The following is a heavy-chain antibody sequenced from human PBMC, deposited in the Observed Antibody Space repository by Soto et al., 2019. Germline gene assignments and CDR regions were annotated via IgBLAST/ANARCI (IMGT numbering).Heavy chain of an antibody. CDR2: TYYHGGS. CDR3: ARLSGYDPAGAADK. J-gene: IGHJ4*02. D-gene: IGHD5-12*01. V-gene: IGHV4-30-4*01. Sequence: QVQLQESGPGLVKASQTLSLTCTLSGASVSSAEHYWSWIRQPPGKGLEWIGYTYYHGGSYYNASLQRRVSIAVDTSQNQFSLKLTSVTAADTAVYYCARLSGYDPAGAADKWGPGILVSVSS. CDR1: GASVSSAEHY.